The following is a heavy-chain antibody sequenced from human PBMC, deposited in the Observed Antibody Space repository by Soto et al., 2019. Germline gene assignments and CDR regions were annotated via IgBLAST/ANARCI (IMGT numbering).Heavy chain of an antibody. V-gene: IGHV1-8*01. CDR2: MNPNSGNT. D-gene: IGHD6-13*01. Sequence: ASVKVSCKASGYTFTSYDINWVRQATGQGLEWMGWMNPNSGNTGYAQKFQGRVTMTRNTSISTAYMELSSLRSEDTAVYYCARRQFGEDLRSWYPWDGMDVWGQGTTVTVSS. J-gene: IGHJ6*02. CDR1: GYTFTSYD. CDR3: ARRQFGEDLRSWYPWDGMDV.